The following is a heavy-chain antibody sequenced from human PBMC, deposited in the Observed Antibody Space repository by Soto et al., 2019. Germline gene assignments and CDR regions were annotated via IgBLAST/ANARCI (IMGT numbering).Heavy chain of an antibody. D-gene: IGHD5-12*01. J-gene: IGHJ4*02. Sequence: GGSLRLSCAASGFSFSRYSMNWGRQAPGKGLEWVSYISSGTRTVYYANSVKGRFTISRDNAKNSLYLEMNSLRDEDTAVYYCARIHLATNLALDDYWGQGTLVTVSS. CDR3: ARIHLATNLALDDY. V-gene: IGHV3-48*02. CDR2: ISSGTRTV. CDR1: GFSFSRYS.